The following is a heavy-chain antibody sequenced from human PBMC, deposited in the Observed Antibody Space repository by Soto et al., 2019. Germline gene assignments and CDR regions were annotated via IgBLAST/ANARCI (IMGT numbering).Heavy chain of an antibody. J-gene: IGHJ5*02. Sequence: QVQLQESGPGLVKPSETLSLTCTVSGGSISGGDYYWTWIRQSPGKGLAWIGNIHYTGTTYYNPALKSRVTISVDTSNNQFSLSPNSVTATDTAVYYCARGMGMIRRHCSWGQGTLVIVST. V-gene: IGHV4-30-4*01. CDR3: ARGMGMIRRHCS. CDR2: IHYTGTT. D-gene: IGHD2-21*01. CDR1: GGSISGGDYY.